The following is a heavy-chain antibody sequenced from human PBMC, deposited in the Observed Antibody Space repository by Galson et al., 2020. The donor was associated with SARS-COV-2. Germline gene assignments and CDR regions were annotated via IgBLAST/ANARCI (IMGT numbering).Heavy chain of an antibody. CDR1: GGSISRYF. J-gene: IGHJ4*02. Sequence: SLTCTVSGGSISRYFWSWIRQSPGKGLEWMGHIYYTGIPNYNPSLRGRVTVSIDPSKYQFSLKLSSVTAADTAVYYCAGVTNYYDSRRFPKRWVDRWGQGTLVTVSS. CDR3: AGVTNYYDSRRFPKRWVDR. D-gene: IGHD3-22*01. CDR2: IYYTGIP. V-gene: IGHV4-59*08.